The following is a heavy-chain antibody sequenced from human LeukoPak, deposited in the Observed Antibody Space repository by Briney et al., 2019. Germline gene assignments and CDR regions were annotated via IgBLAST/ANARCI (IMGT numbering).Heavy chain of an antibody. V-gene: IGHV3-74*01. J-gene: IGHJ4*02. CDR2: ISSDGSST. D-gene: IGHD4-17*01. Sequence: GGSLRLSCAASGFTFSIYWMHWVRPAPGKGLVWVSRISSDGSSTTYADSVKGRFTISRDNAKNSLYLQMNSLRAEDTAVYYCARPDYGDYGSPTPPDYWGQGTLVTVSS. CDR3: ARPDYGDYGSPTPPDY. CDR1: GFTFSIYW.